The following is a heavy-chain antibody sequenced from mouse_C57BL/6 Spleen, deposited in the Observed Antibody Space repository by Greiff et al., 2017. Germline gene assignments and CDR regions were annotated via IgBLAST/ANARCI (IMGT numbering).Heavy chain of an antibody. J-gene: IGHJ4*01. CDR2: ISNGGGST. D-gene: IGHD3-1*01. CDR1: GFTFSDYY. Sequence: EVQGVESGGGLVQPGGSLKLSCAASGFTFSDYYMYWVRQTPEKRLEWVAYISNGGGSTYYHDTVKGRFTISRDNAKNTLYLQMSRLKSEDTAMYYCARQGGGLRNAMDYWGQGTSVTVSS. V-gene: IGHV5-12*01. CDR3: ARQGGGLRNAMDY.